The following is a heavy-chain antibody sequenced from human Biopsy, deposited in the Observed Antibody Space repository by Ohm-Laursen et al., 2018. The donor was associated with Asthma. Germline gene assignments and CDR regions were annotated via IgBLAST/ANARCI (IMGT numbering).Heavy chain of an antibody. CDR1: GYTFTGYY. CDR3: ARGRHYDFWSGYYIEYFDY. CDR2: INPNSGGT. J-gene: IGHJ4*02. Sequence: ASVKVSCKASGYTFTGYYMPWVRQAPGQGLEWMGRINPNSGGTNYAQKFQGRVTMTRDTSISTAYMELSRLRSDDAAVYYCARGRHYDFWSGYYIEYFDYWGQGTLVTVSS. D-gene: IGHD3-3*01. V-gene: IGHV1-2*06.